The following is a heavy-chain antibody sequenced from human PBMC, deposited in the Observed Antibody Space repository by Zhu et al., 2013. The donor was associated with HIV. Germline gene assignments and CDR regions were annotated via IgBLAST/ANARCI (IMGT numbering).Heavy chain of an antibody. CDR3: ARDVGLYSYGPPXDY. D-gene: IGHD5-18*01. V-gene: IGHV3-48*04. Sequence: EVQLVESGGGLVQPGGSLRLSCAASGFTFSSYSMNWVRQAPGKGLEWVSYISSSSSTIYYADSVKGRFTISRDNAKNSLYLQMNSLRAEDTAVCYCARDVGLYSYGPPXDYWGQGTLVTVSS. CDR2: ISSSSSTI. CDR1: GFTFSSYS. J-gene: IGHJ4*02.